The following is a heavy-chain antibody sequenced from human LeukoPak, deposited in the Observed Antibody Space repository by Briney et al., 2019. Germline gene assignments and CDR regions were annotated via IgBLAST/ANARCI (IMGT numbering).Heavy chain of an antibody. CDR2: IKQDGSEK. D-gene: IGHD6-19*01. V-gene: IGHV3-7*01. Sequence: GGSLRLSCAASGFTFSSYWMSWVRQAPGKGLEWVANIKQDGSEKYYVDSVKGRFTISRDNAKLSLYLQMNSLRAEDTAVYYCARWNPGYSSDWRIDFWGQGTLVTVSS. CDR1: GFTFSSYW. CDR3: ARWNPGYSSDWRIDF. J-gene: IGHJ4*02.